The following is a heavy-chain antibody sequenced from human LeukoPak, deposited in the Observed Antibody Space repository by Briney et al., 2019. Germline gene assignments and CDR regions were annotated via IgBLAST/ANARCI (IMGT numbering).Heavy chain of an antibody. J-gene: IGHJ6*02. D-gene: IGHD3-16*01. CDR3: AKDNPHRFGMDV. V-gene: IGHV3-43*02. CDR2: ISGDGGDT. CDR1: GFTFHDYA. Sequence: PGGSLRLSCAASGFTFHDYAMHWVRQTPGKGLERVSLISGDGGDTYYADSVKGRFTISRDSSKSSLYLQMNSLRIEDTAFYYCAKDNPHRFGMDVWGQGTTVTVSS.